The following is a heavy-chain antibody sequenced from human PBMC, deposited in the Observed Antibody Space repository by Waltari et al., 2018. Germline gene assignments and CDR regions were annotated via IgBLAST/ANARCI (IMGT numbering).Heavy chain of an antibody. CDR2: FHPGDSDT. Sequence: EVQMVQSGAEVKKPGESLKISWKGSGYNFTSYWIGWVRHMPGKGLEWMGLFHPGDSDTRYSPSFQGQVTISVDRSISTAYLQWSSLKASDTAIYYCARRSYYVSRNFPYYYFYMDVWGKGTTVTVSS. CDR3: ARRSYYVSRNFPYYYFYMDV. V-gene: IGHV5-51*01. CDR1: GYNFTSYW. D-gene: IGHD1-26*01. J-gene: IGHJ6*03.